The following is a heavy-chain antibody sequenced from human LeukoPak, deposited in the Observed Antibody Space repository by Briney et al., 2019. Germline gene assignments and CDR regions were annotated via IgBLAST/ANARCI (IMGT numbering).Heavy chain of an antibody. CDR1: GFTFSSYA. V-gene: IGHV3-23*01. CDR2: ISGSGGST. Sequence: PGGSLRLSCAASGFTFSSYAMSWVRQAPGKGLEWVSAISGSGGSTYYADSVKGRFTISRDNSKNTLYLQMSSLRAEDTAVYYCVRYGAGWYKDYRGQGTLVTVSS. J-gene: IGHJ4*02. CDR3: VRYGAGWYKDY. D-gene: IGHD6-19*01.